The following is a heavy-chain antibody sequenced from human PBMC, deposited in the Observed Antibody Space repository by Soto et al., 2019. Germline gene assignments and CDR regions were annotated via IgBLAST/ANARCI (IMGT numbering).Heavy chain of an antibody. D-gene: IGHD6-13*01. CDR1: GGTFSSYA. V-gene: IGHV1-69*06. J-gene: IGHJ6*02. Sequence: GASVKVSCNASGGTFSSYAISWVRQAPGQGLQWMGGIIPIFGTANYAQKFQGRVTITADKSTSTAYMELSSLRSEDTAVYYCARDSRIAAAGTPIHYYYGMDVWGQGATVTGSS. CDR2: IIPIFGTA. CDR3: ARDSRIAAAGTPIHYYYGMDV.